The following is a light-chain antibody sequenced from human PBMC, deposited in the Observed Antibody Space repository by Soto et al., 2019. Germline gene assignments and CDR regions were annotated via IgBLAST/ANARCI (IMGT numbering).Light chain of an antibody. Sequence: QSVLTQPPSVSADPGQRVTISCSGSSSNIGSNYVSWYQQLPGTAPKLLIYDNYKRPSGIPDRFSGSTSGTSATLAIAGLQTGDEADYYCDSWDNSLSVVLFGGGTKLTVL. CDR3: DSWDNSLSVVL. CDR2: DNY. J-gene: IGLJ2*01. V-gene: IGLV1-51*01. CDR1: SSNIGSNY.